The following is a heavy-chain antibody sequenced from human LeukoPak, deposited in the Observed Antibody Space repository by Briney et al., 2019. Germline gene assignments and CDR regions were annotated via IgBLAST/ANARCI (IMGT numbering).Heavy chain of an antibody. V-gene: IGHV3-21*01. CDR1: GFTFSTYS. CDR3: ARGSTVVRGVSPAGDY. CDR2: ISGSSIYI. Sequence: GGSLRLSCAASGFTFSTYSMNWVRQAPGKGLEWVSSISGSSIYIYYADSVKGRFTISRDNAKNSLYLQLNSLRAEDTAVYYCARGSTVVRGVSPAGDYWGQGTLVTVSS. D-gene: IGHD3-10*01. J-gene: IGHJ4*02.